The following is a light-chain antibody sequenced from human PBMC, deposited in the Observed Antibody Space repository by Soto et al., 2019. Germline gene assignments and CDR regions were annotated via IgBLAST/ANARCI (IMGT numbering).Light chain of an antibody. V-gene: IGKV3-15*01. Sequence: ETELTQSPATLSLSPGERATLSCRASQSVSTSLAWYQQKPGQAPRLLIYGASTRATGVPARFSGSGSGTEFTLTISSLQSEDFAVYYCQQYNNWPWTFGQGTKVDIK. J-gene: IGKJ1*01. CDR3: QQYNNWPWT. CDR2: GAS. CDR1: QSVSTS.